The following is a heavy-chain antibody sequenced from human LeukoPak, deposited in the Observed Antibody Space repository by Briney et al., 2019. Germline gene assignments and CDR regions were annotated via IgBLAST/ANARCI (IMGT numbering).Heavy chain of an antibody. CDR1: GFTLSSYS. D-gene: IGHD5-24*01. CDR2: ISSSSSFI. J-gene: IGHJ4*02. V-gene: IGHV3-21*01. Sequence: PGGSLRVSCAASGFTLSSYSMTWVRQAPGKGLEWVSSISSSSSFIYYADSVKGRFTISRDNAKNSLFLQMNSLRAEDTAVYYCTRTLQSVRDGYKSFDSWGQGTLVTVSS. CDR3: TRTLQSVRDGYKSFDS.